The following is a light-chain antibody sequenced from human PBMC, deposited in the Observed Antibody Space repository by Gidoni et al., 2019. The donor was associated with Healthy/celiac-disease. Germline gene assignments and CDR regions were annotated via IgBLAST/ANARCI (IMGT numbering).Light chain of an antibody. CDR3: QQYGSSPPT. Sequence: EIVLTPSPGPLSLSPGERATLSCRASQSVSSSYLAWYQQKPGQAPRLLIYGASSRATGIPDRCSGSGSGTDFTLTISRLEPEDFAVYYCQQYGSSPPTFGQGTKVEIK. V-gene: IGKV3-20*01. CDR2: GAS. J-gene: IGKJ1*01. CDR1: QSVSSSY.